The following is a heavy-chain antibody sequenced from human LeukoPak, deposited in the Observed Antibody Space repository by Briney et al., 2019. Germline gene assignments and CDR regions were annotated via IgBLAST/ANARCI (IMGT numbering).Heavy chain of an antibody. CDR3: TTVGGYCSGGSCYGMDV. V-gene: IGHV1-69*13. Sequence: SVKVSCKASGGTFSSYAISWVRQAPGQGLEWMGGIIPIFGTANYAQKFQGRVTITADESTSTAYMELSSLRSEDTAVYYCTTVGGYCSGGSCYGMDVWGKGTTVTVSS. CDR2: IIPIFGTA. J-gene: IGHJ6*04. D-gene: IGHD2-15*01. CDR1: GGTFSSYA.